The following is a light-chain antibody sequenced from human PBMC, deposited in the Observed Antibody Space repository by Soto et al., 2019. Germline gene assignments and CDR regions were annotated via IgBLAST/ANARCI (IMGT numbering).Light chain of an antibody. Sequence: SAVTQPASVSGSAGQSITISCTGTGSDSGDSTYVSWYQQHPGKAPKLVTYEVSTRHSGVSDRFSGSKSDNTASLTISGLQSQDEADYYCSSYRKSSTLVYLFGTGTKV. J-gene: IGLJ1*01. CDR2: EVS. CDR1: GSDSGDSTY. V-gene: IGLV2-14*01. CDR3: SSYRKSSTLVYL.